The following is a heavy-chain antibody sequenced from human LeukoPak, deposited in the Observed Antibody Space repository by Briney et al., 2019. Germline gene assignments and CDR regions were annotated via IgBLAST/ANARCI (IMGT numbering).Heavy chain of an antibody. CDR3: ARDRFYDSSGYSYVYYFDY. CDR1: GFTFSSYS. V-gene: IGHV3-21*01. Sequence: PGGSLTLSCAASGFTFSSYSMNWVRQAPGKGREWVSSIIRSSSYIYYADSVKGRFTICRDNAKTSLYLQMNSLRAEDTAVYYCARDRFYDSSGYSYVYYFDYWGQGTLVTVSS. D-gene: IGHD3-22*01. CDR2: IIRSSSYI. J-gene: IGHJ4*02.